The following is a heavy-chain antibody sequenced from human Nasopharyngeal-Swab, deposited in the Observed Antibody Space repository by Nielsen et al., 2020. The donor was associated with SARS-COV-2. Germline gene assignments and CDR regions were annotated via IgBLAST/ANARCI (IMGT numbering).Heavy chain of an antibody. J-gene: IGHJ4*02. Sequence: WIRQPQGKGLEWVSSISSSSSYIYYADSVKGRFTISRDNAKNSLYLQMNSLRAEDTAVYYCAREIGDTVTIDYWGQGTLVTVSS. CDR2: ISSSSSYI. V-gene: IGHV3-21*01. D-gene: IGHD4-17*01. CDR3: AREIGDTVTIDY.